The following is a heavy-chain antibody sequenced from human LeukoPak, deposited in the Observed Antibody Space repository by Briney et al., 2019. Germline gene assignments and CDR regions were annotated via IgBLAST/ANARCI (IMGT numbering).Heavy chain of an antibody. CDR3: VSPRGNNWFDP. CDR2: IYTSGRT. CDR1: GGSISSFH. V-gene: IGHV4-4*09. Sequence: PSETLSLTCTVSGGSISSFHWSWIRQPPGKGLEWIGYIYTSGRTSYNPSLKSRVTISVDTSKDQFSLKLRSVTAADTAVYYCVSPRGNNWFDPWGQGTLVTVSS. J-gene: IGHJ5*02. D-gene: IGHD6-13*01.